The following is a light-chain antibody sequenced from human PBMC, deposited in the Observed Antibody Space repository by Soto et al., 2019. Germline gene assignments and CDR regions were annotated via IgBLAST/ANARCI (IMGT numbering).Light chain of an antibody. Sequence: EIVMTQSPATLSVSTGEGATGSCGASQRVSSNLAWYQQKPGQSPRLAIFGASTRATGIPASFSGSESGTEFTLTISSLQSEDFAVYYCQQYNDWPPTFCQGTKV. CDR1: QRVSSN. CDR3: QQYNDWPPT. V-gene: IGKV3-15*01. CDR2: GAS. J-gene: IGKJ1*01.